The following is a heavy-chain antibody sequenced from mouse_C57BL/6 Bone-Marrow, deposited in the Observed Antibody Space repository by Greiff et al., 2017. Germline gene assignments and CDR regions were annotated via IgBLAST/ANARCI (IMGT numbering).Heavy chain of an antibody. D-gene: IGHD1-1*01. J-gene: IGHJ2*01. CDR2: ISDGGSYT. CDR3: ARVITTVVYFDY. CDR1: GFTFSSYA. V-gene: IGHV5-4*03. Sequence: EVKLQESGGGLVKPGGSLKLSCAASGFTFSSYAMSWVRQTPEKRLEWVATISDGGSYTYYPDNVKGRFTISRDNAKNNLYLQMSHLKSEDTAMYYCARVITTVVYFDYWGQGTTLTVSA.